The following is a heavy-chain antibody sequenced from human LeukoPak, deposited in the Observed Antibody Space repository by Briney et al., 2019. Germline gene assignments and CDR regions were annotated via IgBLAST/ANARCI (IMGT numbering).Heavy chain of an antibody. D-gene: IGHD2-21*02. V-gene: IGHV3-48*04. J-gene: IGHJ5*02. CDR1: GFTFSSYA. CDR3: AKDQLAYCGGACYSAP. Sequence: PGGSLRLSCAASGFTFSSYAMTWVRQAPGKGLEWVSYISGSGATIYYADSVKGRFTISRDNAENSLYLQMNSLRAEDTAVYYCAKDQLAYCGGACYSAPWGQGTLVTVSS. CDR2: ISGSGATI.